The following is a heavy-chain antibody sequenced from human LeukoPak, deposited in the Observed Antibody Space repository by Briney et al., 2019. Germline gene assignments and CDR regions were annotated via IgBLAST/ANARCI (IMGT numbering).Heavy chain of an antibody. CDR3: ARGLNDSWTGENY. CDR1: GGSISTSNYY. CDR2: IFYSGST. J-gene: IGHJ4*02. Sequence: SETLSLTCTVSGGSISTSNYYWGWIRQPPGKGLEWIGNIFYSGSTYYSPSLKSRVTISLDTSKSQFSLKVRYVTAADTAVYYCARGLNDSWTGENYWGQGTLVTVSS. D-gene: IGHD3-3*01. V-gene: IGHV4-39*07.